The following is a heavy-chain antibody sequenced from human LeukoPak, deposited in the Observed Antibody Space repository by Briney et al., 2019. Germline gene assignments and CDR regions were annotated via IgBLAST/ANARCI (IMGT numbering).Heavy chain of an antibody. V-gene: IGHV4-59*01. CDR3: ARGGVTRGFDY. D-gene: IGHD3-10*01. CDR2: IYHSGST. CDR1: GGSISTYY. Sequence: PSETLSLTCTVSGGSISTYYWSWIRQPPGKELEWIGYIYHSGSTNNNPSLKSRVTISIDTSKNQFSLKLSSVTAADTAVNYCARGGVTRGFDYWGQGTLVTVSS. J-gene: IGHJ4*02.